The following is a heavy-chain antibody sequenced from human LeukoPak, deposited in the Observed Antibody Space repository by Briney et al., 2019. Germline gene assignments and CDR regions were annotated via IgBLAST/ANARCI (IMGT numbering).Heavy chain of an antibody. CDR2: ISSSSSYI. CDR3: ARDPNSGYDC. D-gene: IGHD5-12*01. CDR1: GFTFSSYS. V-gene: IGHV3-21*01. J-gene: IGHJ4*02. Sequence: PGGSLRLSCAASGFTFSSYSMNWVRQAPGKGLEWVSSISSSSSYIYYADSVKGRFTISRDNAKNSLYLQMNGLRAEDTAVYYCARDPNSGYDCWGQGTLVAVSS.